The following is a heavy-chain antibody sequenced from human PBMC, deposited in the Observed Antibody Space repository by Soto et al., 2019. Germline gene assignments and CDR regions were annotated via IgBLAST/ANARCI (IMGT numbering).Heavy chain of an antibody. J-gene: IGHJ6*02. V-gene: IGHV3-23*01. Sequence: GVSMGLSCASSGFTFNNYAMGWFRQSPGKELEWVSGIGGGGDDTYYADSVKGRFIISRDNSESTLYLQMNSLRDEDTAVYYCARRITMVRGPYYYYAMDVWGQGSTVTVSS. CDR3: ARRITMVRGPYYYYAMDV. D-gene: IGHD3-10*01. CDR1: GFTFNNYA. CDR2: IGGGGDDT.